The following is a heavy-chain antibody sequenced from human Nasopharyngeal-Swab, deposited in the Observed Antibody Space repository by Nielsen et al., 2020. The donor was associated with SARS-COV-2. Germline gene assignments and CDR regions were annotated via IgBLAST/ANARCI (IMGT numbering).Heavy chain of an antibody. J-gene: IGHJ4*02. CDR2: ISGSGGST. V-gene: IGHV3-23*01. CDR3: AKDEYIVVVPAALRLDY. Sequence: RQSPGKGLEWVSAISGSGGSTYYADSVKGRFTISRDNSKNTLYLQMNSLRAEDTAVYYCAKDEYIVVVPAALRLDYWGQGTLVTVSS. D-gene: IGHD2-2*01.